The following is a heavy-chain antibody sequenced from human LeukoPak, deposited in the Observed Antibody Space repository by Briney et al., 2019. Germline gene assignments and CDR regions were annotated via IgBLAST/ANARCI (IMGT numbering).Heavy chain of an antibody. CDR2: INPSGGST. J-gene: IGHJ5*02. V-gene: IGHV1-46*01. CDR1: GYTFTSYY. D-gene: IGHD6-19*01. CDR3: ARGAVAESDAIFGFDP. Sequence: ASVKVSCKASGYTFTSYYMHWVRQAPGQGLEWMGIINPSGGSTSYAQKFQGRVTMTRDTSTSTVYMELSSLRSEDTAVYYCARGAVAESDAIFGFDPWGQGTLVTVSS.